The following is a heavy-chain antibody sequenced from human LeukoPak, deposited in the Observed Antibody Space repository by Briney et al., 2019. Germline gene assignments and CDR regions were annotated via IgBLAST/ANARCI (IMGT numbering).Heavy chain of an antibody. D-gene: IGHD3-10*01. J-gene: IGHJ6*04. CDR3: AKESMVRGVIRYYYGMDV. CDR1: GFTFSSYW. V-gene: IGHV3-7*03. Sequence: PGGSLRLSCAASGFTFSSYWMSWVRQAPGKGLEWVANIKQDGSEEYYVDSVKGRFTISRDNAKNSLYLQMNSLRAEDTAVYYCAKESMVRGVIRYYYGMDVWGKGTTVTVSS. CDR2: IKQDGSEE.